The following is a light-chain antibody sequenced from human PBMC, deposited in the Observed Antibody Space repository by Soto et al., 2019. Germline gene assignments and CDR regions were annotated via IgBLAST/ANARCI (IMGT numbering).Light chain of an antibody. J-gene: IGLJ3*02. V-gene: IGLV1-44*01. CDR1: SSNIGSNT. CDR2: SNN. Sequence: QSVLTQPPSASGTPEQRVTISCSGSSSNIGSNTVNWYQQLPGTAPKIVIYSNNQRPSGVPERFSGSKSGTSASLAISGLQSEDEADYYCATWDESLNAGVFGGGTKLTVL. CDR3: ATWDESLNAGV.